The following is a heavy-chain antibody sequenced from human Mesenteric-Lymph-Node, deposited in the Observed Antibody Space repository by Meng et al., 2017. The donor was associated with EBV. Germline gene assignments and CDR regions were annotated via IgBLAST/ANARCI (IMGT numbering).Heavy chain of an antibody. CDR2: IYYSGST. J-gene: IGHJ4*02. D-gene: IGHD5-12*01. CDR3: ARGLEVATMSY. CDR1: GGSISRGGYY. V-gene: IGHV4-30-4*01. Sequence: QVPPREAGPGLVKPSQDLSLLCAVSGGSISRGGYYWSWFRRPPGKGLEWIGYIYYSGSTYYTPSLKSRVTISVDTSKNQFSLKLSSVTAADTAVYYCARGLEVATMSYWGQGTLVTVSS.